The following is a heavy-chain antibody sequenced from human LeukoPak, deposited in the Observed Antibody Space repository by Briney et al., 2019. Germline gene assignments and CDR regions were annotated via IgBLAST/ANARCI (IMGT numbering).Heavy chain of an antibody. D-gene: IGHD2-21*01. CDR1: GGSISSGGYY. V-gene: IGHV4-31*03. CDR3: ARGHNSTFDY. J-gene: IGHJ4*02. Sequence: PSETLSLTCTVSGGSISSGGYYWSWIRQHPGKGLEWIGYIYYSGSTYYNPSLKSRVTISVDTSKNQFSLKLSSVTAADTAVYYCARGHNSTFDYWGQGTLVTVSS. CDR2: IYYSGST.